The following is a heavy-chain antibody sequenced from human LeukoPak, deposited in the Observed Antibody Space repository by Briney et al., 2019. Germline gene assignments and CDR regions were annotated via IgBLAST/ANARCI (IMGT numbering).Heavy chain of an antibody. D-gene: IGHD3-22*01. CDR2: IYYSGST. CDR1: GGSISSYY. J-gene: IGHJ4*02. Sequence: SETLSLTCTVSGGSISSYYWSWIRQPPGKGLEWIGYIYYSGSTNYNPSLKSRVTMSVDTSKNQFSLKLSSVTAADTAVYYCARDKYYYDSSGYYSKFDYWGQGTLVTVSS. V-gene: IGHV4-59*12. CDR3: ARDKYYYDSSGYYSKFDY.